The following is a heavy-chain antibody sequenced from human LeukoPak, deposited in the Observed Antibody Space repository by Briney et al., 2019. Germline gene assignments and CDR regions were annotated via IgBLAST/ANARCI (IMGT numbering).Heavy chain of an antibody. CDR3: ATVYGGYDSSGYSAPRNGLN. CDR1: GFTFSSYA. J-gene: IGHJ4*02. V-gene: IGHV3-23*01. CDR2: ISGSGGSP. D-gene: IGHD3-22*01. Sequence: GGSLRLSCAASGFTFSSYAMSWVRQAPGKGLEWVSAISGSGGSPYYADSGKGRFTISRDNSKNTLYLQMNSLRAEDTAVYYCATVYGGYDSSGYSAPRNGLNWGQGTLVTVSS.